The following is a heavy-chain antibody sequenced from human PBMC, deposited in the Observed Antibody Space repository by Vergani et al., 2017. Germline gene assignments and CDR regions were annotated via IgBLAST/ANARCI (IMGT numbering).Heavy chain of an antibody. CDR2: IRSKAYGQAT. D-gene: IGHD3-22*01. V-gene: IGHV3-49*03. CDR3: ARKHISNYYDSSGYYYMGYYYGMDV. J-gene: IGHJ6*02. Sequence: EVQLLESGGGLVQPGGSLRLSCTASGFTFGYYAMDWFRQAPGQGLEWVGGIRSKAYGQATIYAASVKGRFTISRDNAKNSLYLQMNSLRAEDPAVYYCARKHISNYYDSSGYYYMGYYYGMDVWGQGTTVTVSS. CDR1: GFTFGYYA.